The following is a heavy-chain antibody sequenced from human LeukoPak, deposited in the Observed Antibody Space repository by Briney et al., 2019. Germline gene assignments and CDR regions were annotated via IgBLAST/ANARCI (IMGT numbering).Heavy chain of an antibody. Sequence: PGGSLRLSCAASGFTFSSYSMNWVRQAPGKGLEWVSSISSSSSYIYYADSVKGRFTISRDNAKNSLYLQMNSLRAEDTAVYYCARDLDSSGWYKSHWFDPWGQGTLVTVSS. J-gene: IGHJ5*02. CDR2: ISSSSSYI. D-gene: IGHD6-19*01. CDR1: GFTFSSYS. V-gene: IGHV3-21*01. CDR3: ARDLDSSGWYKSHWFDP.